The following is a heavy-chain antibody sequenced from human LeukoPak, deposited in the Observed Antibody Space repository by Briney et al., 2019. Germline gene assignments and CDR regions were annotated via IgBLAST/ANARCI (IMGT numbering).Heavy chain of an antibody. Sequence: SETLSLTCAVYGGSFSDYYWSWIRQPPGKGLEWIGEINHSGSTNYNPSLKSRVTISVDTSKNQFSLKLSSVTAADTAVYYCARGLGSSGWYYYYYWGQGTLVTVSS. V-gene: IGHV4-34*01. J-gene: IGHJ4*02. D-gene: IGHD6-19*01. CDR2: INHSGST. CDR1: GGSFSDYY. CDR3: ARGLGSSGWYYYYY.